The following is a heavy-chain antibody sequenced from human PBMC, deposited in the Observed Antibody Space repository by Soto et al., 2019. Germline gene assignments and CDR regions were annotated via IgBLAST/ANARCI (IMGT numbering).Heavy chain of an antibody. Sequence: GGSLRLSCAASGFTFSNAWMSWVRQAPGKGLEWVGRIKSKTDGGTTDYAAPVKGRFTTSRDDSKNTLYLQMNSLKTEDTAVYYCTTDHSGWYYYYYYMDVWGKGTTVTVSS. V-gene: IGHV3-15*01. CDR3: TTDHSGWYYYYYYMDV. CDR2: IKSKTDGGTT. CDR1: GFTFSNAW. J-gene: IGHJ6*03. D-gene: IGHD6-19*01.